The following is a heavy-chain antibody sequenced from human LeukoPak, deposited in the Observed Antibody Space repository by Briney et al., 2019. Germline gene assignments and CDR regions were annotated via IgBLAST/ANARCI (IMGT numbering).Heavy chain of an antibody. D-gene: IGHD1-26*01. J-gene: IGHJ3*02. CDR1: GDSISRFY. CDR3: ARRAENHYAFDI. CDR2: IYYNGIS. Sequence: SETLSLTCTVSGDSISRFYWSWVRQPPGKGLEWIACIYYNGISDYNPSLKSRVTISLDTSKNQFSLRLNSVTAADTAIYYCARRAENHYAFDIWGQGTMVTVSS. V-gene: IGHV4-59*08.